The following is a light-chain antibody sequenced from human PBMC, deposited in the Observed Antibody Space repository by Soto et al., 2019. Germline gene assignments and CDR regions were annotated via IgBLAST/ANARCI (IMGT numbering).Light chain of an antibody. V-gene: IGKV1-5*03. J-gene: IGKJ1*01. CDR3: QQYNSYSGT. CDR2: KAS. Sequence: DIQMTQSPSTLSASVGDRVTITCRASQSISSWLAWYQQKPGKAPKLLIYKASSLESGVPSRFSGIGSGTEFTLNISSLQHDDFATYYCQQYNSYSGTFGQGTKVEI. CDR1: QSISSW.